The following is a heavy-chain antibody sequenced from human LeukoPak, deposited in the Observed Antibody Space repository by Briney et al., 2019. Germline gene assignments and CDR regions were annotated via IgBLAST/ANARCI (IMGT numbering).Heavy chain of an antibody. CDR1: GFTFRSYG. V-gene: IGHV3-33*06. CDR3: AKDLRSGYYYDSTLDY. D-gene: IGHD3-22*01. CDR2: IWYDGSNK. Sequence: PGRSLRLSCAASGFTFRSYGMHWVRQAPGKGLEWVAVIWYDGSNKYYADSVKGRFTISRDNSKNTLYLQMNSLRAEDTAVYYCAKDLRSGYYYDSTLDYWGQGTLVTVSS. J-gene: IGHJ4*02.